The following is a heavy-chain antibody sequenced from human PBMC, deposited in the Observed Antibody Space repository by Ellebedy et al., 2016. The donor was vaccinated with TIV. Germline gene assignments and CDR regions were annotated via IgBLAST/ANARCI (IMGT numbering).Heavy chain of an antibody. CDR3: ARDLDYYYGMDV. J-gene: IGHJ6*02. CDR1: GFTFSSYS. CDR2: SSSSSYYI. Sequence: GESLKISCAASGFTFSSYSMNWVRQAPGKGLEWVSSSSSSSYYIYYADSVKCRFPFSRDNAKNSLYLQMNSLRAEDTAVYYCARDLDYYYGMDVWGQGTTVTVSS. V-gene: IGHV3-21*01.